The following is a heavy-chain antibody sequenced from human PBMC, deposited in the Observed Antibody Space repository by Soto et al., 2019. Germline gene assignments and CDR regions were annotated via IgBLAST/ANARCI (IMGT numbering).Heavy chain of an antibody. D-gene: IGHD3-3*01. CDR1: GYTFTSYG. V-gene: IGHV1-18*01. CDR2: ISAYNDNT. Sequence: ASVKVSCKASGYTFTSYGISWVRQAPGQGLEWMGWISAYNDNTNYAQKLQGRVTMTTDTSTSTAYMELRSLRSDDTAVYYCARSSAVGMGDFWSGYYSHDAFDIWGQGTMVTVSS. J-gene: IGHJ3*02. CDR3: ARSSAVGMGDFWSGYYSHDAFDI.